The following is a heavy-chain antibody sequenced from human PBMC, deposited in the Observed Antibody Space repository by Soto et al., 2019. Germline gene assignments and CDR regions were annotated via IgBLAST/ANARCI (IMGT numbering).Heavy chain of an antibody. CDR3: ARLRLWRGYSYNWFDP. D-gene: IGHD5-18*01. J-gene: IGHJ5*02. V-gene: IGHV4-39*01. CDR2: IYYSGST. CDR1: GGSISSSSYY. Sequence: SETLSLTCTVSGGSISSSSYYWGWIRQPLGKGLEWIGSIYYSGSTYYNPSLKSRVTISVGTSKNQFSLKLSSVTAADTAVYYCARLRLWRGYSYNWFDPWGQGTLVTVSS.